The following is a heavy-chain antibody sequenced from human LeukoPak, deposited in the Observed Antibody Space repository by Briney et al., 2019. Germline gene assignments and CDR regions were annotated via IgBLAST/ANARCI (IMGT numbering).Heavy chain of an antibody. CDR1: GFTFSNAW. Sequence: GGSLRLSCAASGFTFSNAWMSWVRQAPGKGLEWVGRIKSKTDGGTTDYAAPAKGRFTISRDDSKNTLYLQMNSLKTEDTAVYYCTTGRGIQLWTRNPFDPWGQGTLVTVSS. CDR2: IKSKTDGGTT. D-gene: IGHD5-18*01. J-gene: IGHJ5*02. V-gene: IGHV3-15*01. CDR3: TTGRGIQLWTRNPFDP.